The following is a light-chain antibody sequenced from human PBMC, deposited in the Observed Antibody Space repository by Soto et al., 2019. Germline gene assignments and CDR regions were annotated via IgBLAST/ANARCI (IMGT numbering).Light chain of an antibody. CDR2: EVS. CDR3: SSYAGSNVV. J-gene: IGLJ2*01. V-gene: IGLV2-8*01. CDR1: SSDAGGYNY. Sequence: QSVLTQPTSASGSPGQSVTISCTGTSSDAGGYNYVSWYQQHPGKAPKLMIYEVSKRPSGVTDRFSGYKSGNTASLTVSGLQAEDEADYYCSSYAGSNVVFGGGTKLTVL.